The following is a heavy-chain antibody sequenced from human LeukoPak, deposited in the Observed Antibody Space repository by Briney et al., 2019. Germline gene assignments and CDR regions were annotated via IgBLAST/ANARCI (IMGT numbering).Heavy chain of an antibody. J-gene: IGHJ4*02. CDR1: GFTFSSLG. D-gene: IGHD6-13*01. CDR2: ISYDGSSK. Sequence: GRSLRLSCAASGFTFSSLGMHWVRQAPGKGLEWVAVISYDGSSKYYADSVKGRFTISRDNSKNTLYLQMNSLRAEDRAVYYCASPAVYSSSWYYFDYWGQGTLVTVSS. V-gene: IGHV3-30*03. CDR3: ASPAVYSSSWYYFDY.